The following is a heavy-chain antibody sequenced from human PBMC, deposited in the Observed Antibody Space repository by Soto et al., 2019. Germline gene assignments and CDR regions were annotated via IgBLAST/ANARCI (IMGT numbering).Heavy chain of an antibody. CDR1: GGSISSGGYS. CDR3: GCLPGL. D-gene: IGHD2-8*01. CDR2: ICHSGST. Sequence: QLQLQESGSGLVKPSQTLSLTCAVSGGSISSGGYSWSWIRQPPGKGLGWIGYICHSGSTYYNPSVKRRVTISVARCQNRSSRKLSSVSGVVRAVYCCGCLPGLWGRGTRVAVSS. J-gene: IGHJ2*01. V-gene: IGHV4-30-2*01.